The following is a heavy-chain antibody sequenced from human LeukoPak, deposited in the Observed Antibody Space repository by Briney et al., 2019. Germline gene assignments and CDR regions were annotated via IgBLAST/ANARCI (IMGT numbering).Heavy chain of an antibody. CDR3: ARDMRGDGFDI. Sequence: GGSLRLSCAASGFTFSSFWMTWVRQAPGKGLEWVADIRQDGSEKYYVDSVEGRFTISRDNAKKSLFLQMNSLRVEDTAVYYCARDMRGDGFDIWGQGTMVTVSS. V-gene: IGHV3-7*04. CDR2: IRQDGSEK. CDR1: GFTFSSFW. J-gene: IGHJ3*02. D-gene: IGHD2-2*01.